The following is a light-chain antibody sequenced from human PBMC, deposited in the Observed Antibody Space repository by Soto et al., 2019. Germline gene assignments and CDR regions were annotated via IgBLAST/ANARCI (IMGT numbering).Light chain of an antibody. CDR2: DAS. CDR1: QYISKY. Sequence: EVVMTQSPATLSVSPGERATVSCRASQYISKYLAWYQQRPGQAPRLLIYDASTRATGIPDRFSGSGSGTEFTLTISSLQSEDVAVYYCHQYNEWRTFGQGTKVAIK. J-gene: IGKJ1*01. CDR3: HQYNEWRT. V-gene: IGKV3-15*01.